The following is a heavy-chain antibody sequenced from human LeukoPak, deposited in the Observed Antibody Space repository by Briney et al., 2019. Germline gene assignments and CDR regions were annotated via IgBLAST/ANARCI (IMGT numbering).Heavy chain of an antibody. CDR2: MSYDGTDK. CDR3: AKDAQGASYYDILTGYYRNWFDP. J-gene: IGHJ5*02. CDR1: GFTFSSYD. V-gene: IGHV3-33*06. D-gene: IGHD3-9*01. Sequence: GGSLRLSCAASGFTFSSYDMHWVRQAPGKGLDLVAVMSYDGTDKYYADSVKGRFSISRDNSQNTLYLQVNSLSAEDTAVYYCAKDAQGASYYDILTGYYRNWFDPWGQGTLVTVSS.